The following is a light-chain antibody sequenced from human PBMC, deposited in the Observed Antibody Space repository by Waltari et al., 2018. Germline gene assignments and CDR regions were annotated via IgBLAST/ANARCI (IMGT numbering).Light chain of an antibody. CDR3: SSYTASRHYV. V-gene: IGLV2-14*03. CDR2: DVG. Sequence: QSALTQPASVSGSPGQSITISCTGTSSDVAGYHPVSWYQQYPVKAPKLVIYDVGTRPSGASDRFSGSKSGNTASLIFSGLQAEDEADYYCSSYTASRHYVFGTGTKVTVL. CDR1: SSDVAGYHP. J-gene: IGLJ1*01.